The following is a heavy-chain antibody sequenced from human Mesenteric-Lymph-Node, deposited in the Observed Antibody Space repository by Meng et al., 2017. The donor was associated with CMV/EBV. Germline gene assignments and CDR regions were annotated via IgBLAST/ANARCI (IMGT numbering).Heavy chain of an antibody. CDR1: GGSISRGNYY. CDR3: ARGASNYYGDY. V-gene: IGHV4-31*03. CDR2: IYYSGNT. D-gene: IGHD3-10*01. J-gene: IGHJ4*02. Sequence: CTVSGGSISRGNYYSSWIRQHPGKGLEWIGSIYYSGNTYYNPSLKSRLTISVDTSKNQFSLKLSSVTAADTAVYYCARGASNYYGDYWGQGTLVTVSS.